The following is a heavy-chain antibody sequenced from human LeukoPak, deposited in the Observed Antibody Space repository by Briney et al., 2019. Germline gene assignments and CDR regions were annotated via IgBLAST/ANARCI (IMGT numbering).Heavy chain of an antibody. Sequence: GGSLRLSCAASGFTFDDYGMSWVRQAPGKGLEWVSGINWNGGSTGYADSVKGRFTISRDNAKNSLYLRMNSLRAEDTALYHCARAWNYYGSGSYAFDIWGQGTMVTVSS. D-gene: IGHD3-10*01. CDR2: INWNGGST. J-gene: IGHJ3*02. V-gene: IGHV3-20*01. CDR3: ARAWNYYGSGSYAFDI. CDR1: GFTFDDYG.